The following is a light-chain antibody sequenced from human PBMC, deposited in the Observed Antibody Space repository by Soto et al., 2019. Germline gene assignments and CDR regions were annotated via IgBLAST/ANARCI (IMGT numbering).Light chain of an antibody. CDR2: GNN. J-gene: IGLJ2*01. V-gene: IGLV1-40*01. CDR1: SSNIGARFE. CDR3: QSYDSTLSGSV. Sequence: QAVVTQPPSVSGTPGQRVTISCTGSSSNIGARFEVNWYQQRPGTAPKLLVYGNNNRPSGVPDRFSGSKSGTSASLAITGLQAEDEADYYCQSYDSTLSGSVFGGGTKLTVL.